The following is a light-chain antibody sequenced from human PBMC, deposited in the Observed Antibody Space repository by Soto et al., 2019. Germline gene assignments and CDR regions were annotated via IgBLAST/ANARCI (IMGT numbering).Light chain of an antibody. CDR2: EVT. Sequence: QSVLTQPPSASGSPGQSVTISCTGTSTDVGAYNYVSWYQQHPGKAPKLIIYEVTKRPSGVSNRFSGSKSGSTASLTISGLQAEDEADYHCTSYTRDTALVFGTGTKLTVL. V-gene: IGLV2-14*01. CDR3: TSYTRDTALV. J-gene: IGLJ1*01. CDR1: STDVGAYNY.